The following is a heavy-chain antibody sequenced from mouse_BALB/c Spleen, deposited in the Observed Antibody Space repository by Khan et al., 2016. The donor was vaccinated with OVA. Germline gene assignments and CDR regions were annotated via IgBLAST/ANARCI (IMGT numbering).Heavy chain of an antibody. Sequence: EVELVESGGALVKPGGSLKLSCAASGFTFSTYAMSWVRQTPEKRLEWVATISSDGDYTYYPDNVTGRFTISRDNAKNTLYLQMSSLRSEDTAMYYCARSPYGNFAYWGQWTLVTVSA. D-gene: IGHD2-1*01. V-gene: IGHV5-9-3*01. CDR3: ARSPYGNFAY. CDR2: ISSDGDYT. J-gene: IGHJ3*01. CDR1: GFTFSTYA.